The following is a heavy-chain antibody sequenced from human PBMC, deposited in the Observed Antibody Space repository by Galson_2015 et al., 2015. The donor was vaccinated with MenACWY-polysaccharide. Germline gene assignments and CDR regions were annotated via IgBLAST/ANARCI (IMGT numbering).Heavy chain of an antibody. Sequence: SLRLSCAASGFTFGSYRMNWVRQAPGKGLEWVSYISRGRSTIYYADSVKGRFTISRDKAKNSLFLQMNSLRAEDTAVYYCARLQYSSANGNPTDFAYYGMDVWGQGTMVTVSS. CDR2: ISRGRSTI. V-gene: IGHV3-48*01. CDR1: GFTFGSYR. D-gene: IGHD3-22*01. CDR3: ARLQYSSANGNPTDFAYYGMDV. J-gene: IGHJ6*02.